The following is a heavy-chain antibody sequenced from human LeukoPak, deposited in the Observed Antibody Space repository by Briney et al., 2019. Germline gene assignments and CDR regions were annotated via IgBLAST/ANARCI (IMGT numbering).Heavy chain of an antibody. CDR1: GFTFSSYS. V-gene: IGHV3-21*01. D-gene: IGHD6-13*01. Sequence: GGSLRLSCAASGFTFSSYSMNWVRQAPGKGLEWVSSISSSSSYIYYADSVKGRFTISRDNAKNSLYLQMNSLRAEDTAVYYCARAWVGYGSSWYNMEYYFDYWGQGTLVTVSS. CDR3: ARAWVGYGSSWYNMEYYFDY. J-gene: IGHJ4*02. CDR2: ISSSSSYI.